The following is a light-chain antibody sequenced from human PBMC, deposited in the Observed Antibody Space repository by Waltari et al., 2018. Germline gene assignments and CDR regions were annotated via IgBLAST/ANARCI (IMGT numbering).Light chain of an antibody. CDR3: QQYNYWPPLT. Sequence: ETVMTQSPATLSVSPGESVTLSCRASETLSKKLAGYQYKSGQAPRLLIYDASTRATGIPPRFSGSGSGTEFTLTISSLQPEDFALYYCQQYNYWPPLTFGGGTNVEI. CDR1: ETLSKK. J-gene: IGKJ4*01. V-gene: IGKV3-15*01. CDR2: DAS.